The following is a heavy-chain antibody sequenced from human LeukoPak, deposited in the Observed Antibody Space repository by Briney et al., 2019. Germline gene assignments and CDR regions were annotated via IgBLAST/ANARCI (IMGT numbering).Heavy chain of an antibody. CDR2: IKQDGSEE. J-gene: IGHJ6*02. V-gene: IGHV3-7*01. D-gene: IGHD2-2*01. Sequence: GGSLRLSCAASGFTFSSYWMSWVRQAPGKGLEWVANIKQDGSEEYYVDSVKGRFTISRDNAKNSLYLQMNSLRAEDTAVYYCAREGNIVVVPAALSYGMDVWGQGTTVTVSS. CDR1: GFTFSSYW. CDR3: AREGNIVVVPAALSYGMDV.